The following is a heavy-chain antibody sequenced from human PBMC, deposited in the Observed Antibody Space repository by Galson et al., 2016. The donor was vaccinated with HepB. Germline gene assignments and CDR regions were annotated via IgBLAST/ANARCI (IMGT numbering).Heavy chain of an antibody. CDR1: GFSFSIYS. D-gene: IGHD2-2*01. CDR3: AKAGYCSSPGCYFDY. Sequence: SLRLSCAAPGFSFSIYSMNWVRQAPGKGLEWVSSISSSNTYIDYADSVKGRFTISRDNAKNTLYLQMTSLRAEDTAVYYCAKAGYCSSPGCYFDYWGQGTLVTVSS. J-gene: IGHJ4*02. V-gene: IGHV3-21*04. CDR2: ISSSNTYI.